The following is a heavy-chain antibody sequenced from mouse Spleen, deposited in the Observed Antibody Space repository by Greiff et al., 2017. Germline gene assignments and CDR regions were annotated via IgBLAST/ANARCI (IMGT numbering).Heavy chain of an antibody. D-gene: IGHD3-2*02. J-gene: IGHJ3*01. CDR2: ISGGSYTI. CDR1: GFSFSDFG. Sequence: DVKLVESGGGLVKPGGSLKLSCAASGFSFSDFGMHWVRQAPEKGLEWVAYISGGSYTIYHADKVKGRFTISRDNAKNTLFLQMTSLRSDDTAMFYCARGDRSGLGYWGQGTLVTVSA. V-gene: IGHV5-17*01. CDR3: ARGDRSGLGY.